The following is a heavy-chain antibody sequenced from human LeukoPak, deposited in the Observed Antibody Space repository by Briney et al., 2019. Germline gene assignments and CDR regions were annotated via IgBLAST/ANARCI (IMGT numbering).Heavy chain of an antibody. CDR2: IYCSGST. V-gene: IGHV4-59*01. CDR1: GGSISSYY. J-gene: IGHJ6*03. CDR3: ARLARGYYYMDV. Sequence: PSETLSLTCTVSGGSISSYYWSWIRQPPGKGLEWIGYIYCSGSTNYNPSLKSRVTMSVDTSKNQFSLRLSSVSAADTAVYYCARLARGYYYMDVWGKGTTVTVSS.